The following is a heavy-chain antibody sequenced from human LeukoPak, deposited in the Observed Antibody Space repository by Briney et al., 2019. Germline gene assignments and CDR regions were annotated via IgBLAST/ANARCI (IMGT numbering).Heavy chain of an antibody. V-gene: IGHV3-30-3*01. CDR3: ARPRDGYTRGAFDY. CDR1: GFTFSNYA. CDR2: ISYDGSDK. D-gene: IGHD5-24*01. Sequence: GGSLRLSCAASGFTFSNYAMHWVRQAPGKGLEWVAVISYDGSDKYCADSVKGRFTISRDDSKSTLYVQMNSLRAEDTAVYYCARPRDGYTRGAFDYWGQGTLVTVSS. J-gene: IGHJ4*02.